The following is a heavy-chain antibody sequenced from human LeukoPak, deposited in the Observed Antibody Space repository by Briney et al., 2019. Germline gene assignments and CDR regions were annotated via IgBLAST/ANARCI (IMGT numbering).Heavy chain of an antibody. V-gene: IGHV3-21*01. CDR2: ISSSTSYI. CDR3: ARVLDVGATYNYYYYYMDV. Sequence: GSLRLSCAASGFTFSSYSMNWVRQAPGKGLEWVSSISSSTSYIYYADSVKGRFTISRDNAKNSLYLQMNSLRAEDTAVYYCARVLDVGATYNYYYYYMDVWGKGTTVTVSS. CDR1: GFTFSSYS. J-gene: IGHJ6*03. D-gene: IGHD1-26*01.